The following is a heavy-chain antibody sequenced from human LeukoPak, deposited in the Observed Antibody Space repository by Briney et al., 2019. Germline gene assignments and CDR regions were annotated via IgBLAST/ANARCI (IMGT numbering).Heavy chain of an antibody. Sequence: SVKVSCKASGGTFSSYAISWVRQAPGQGLEWMGGIIPILGTAIYAQKFQGRVTITADESTSTAYMELSSLRSEDTAVYYCARALHPYSPPRGFAPWGREPWSPSPQ. D-gene: IGHD6-13*01. V-gene: IGHV1-69*13. CDR2: IIPILGTA. J-gene: IGHJ5*02. CDR1: GGTFSSYA. CDR3: ARALHPYSPPRGFAP.